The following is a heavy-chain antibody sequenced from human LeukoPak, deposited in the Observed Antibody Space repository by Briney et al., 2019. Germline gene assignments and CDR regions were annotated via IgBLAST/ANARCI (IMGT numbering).Heavy chain of an antibody. D-gene: IGHD1-26*01. V-gene: IGHV3-23*01. CDR1: GFIFSNFA. Sequence: GGSLRLSCAASGFIFSNFAMSWVRQAPGEGLEWVSVISGSGGNTYYADSVKGRFTISRDNSKKTLDLQMNSLRADDTAVYYCAKDSSHVSGNYDYLDYWGQGALVTVSS. J-gene: IGHJ4*02. CDR2: ISGSGGNT. CDR3: AKDSSHVSGNYDYLDY.